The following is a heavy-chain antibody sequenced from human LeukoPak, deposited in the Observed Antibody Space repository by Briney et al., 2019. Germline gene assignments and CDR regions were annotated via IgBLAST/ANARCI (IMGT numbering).Heavy chain of an antibody. CDR1: GYTFTSYA. CDR2: INTNTGNP. CDR3: ARVYYDILTGYPLYFDL. Sequence: ASVKVSCKASGYTFTSYAMYGVRQAPGQRLEWMGWINTNTGNPTYAQGFTGRFVFSLDTSVSTAYLQISSLKAEDTAVYYCARVYYDILTGYPLYFDLWGRGTLVTVSS. D-gene: IGHD3-9*01. V-gene: IGHV7-4-1*02. J-gene: IGHJ2*01.